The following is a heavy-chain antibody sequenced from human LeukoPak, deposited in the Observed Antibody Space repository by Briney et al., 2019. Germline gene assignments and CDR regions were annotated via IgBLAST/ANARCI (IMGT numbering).Heavy chain of an antibody. D-gene: IGHD2-15*01. Sequence: GGSLRLSCAASGFTVSSNYMSWVRQAPGKGLEWVSVIYSGGSTYYADSVKGRFTISRDNSKNTLYLQMNSLRAEDTAVYYCATLSRGLCSTYYYGMDVWGQGTTVTVSS. CDR1: GFTVSSNY. CDR3: ATLSRGLCSTYYYGMDV. CDR2: IYSGGST. J-gene: IGHJ6*02. V-gene: IGHV3-53*01.